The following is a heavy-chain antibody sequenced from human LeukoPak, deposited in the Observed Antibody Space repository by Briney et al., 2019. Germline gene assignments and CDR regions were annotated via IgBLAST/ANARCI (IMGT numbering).Heavy chain of an antibody. Sequence: ASVKVSCKASGYIFTRYSMNWVRQAPGQGLEWMGWISTKTGNPTYAQGFTGRFVFSLDTSVSTTYLQISSLKAEDTAVYYCARELLEATTSGDYWGQGTLVTVSS. V-gene: IGHV7-4-1*02. J-gene: IGHJ4*02. D-gene: IGHD1-26*01. CDR1: GYIFTRYS. CDR2: ISTKTGNP. CDR3: ARELLEATTSGDY.